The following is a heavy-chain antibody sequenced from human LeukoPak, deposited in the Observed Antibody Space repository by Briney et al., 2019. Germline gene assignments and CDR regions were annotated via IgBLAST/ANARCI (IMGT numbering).Heavy chain of an antibody. D-gene: IGHD3-9*01. CDR3: ARDWLSFDY. V-gene: IGHV3-48*04. Sequence: GGSLRLSCAASGFTFSSYTMNWVRQAPGKGLEWVSSISSSGSTIYYADSVKGRFTISRDNAKNSLYLQMNSLRAEDTAVYYCARDWLSFDYWGQGTLVTVSS. J-gene: IGHJ4*02. CDR1: GFTFSSYT. CDR2: ISSSGSTI.